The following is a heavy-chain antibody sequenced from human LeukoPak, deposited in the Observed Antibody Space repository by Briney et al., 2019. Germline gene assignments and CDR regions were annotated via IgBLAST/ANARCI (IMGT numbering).Heavy chain of an antibody. CDR2: ISSSSDYI. CDR1: GFTFSSYS. J-gene: IGHJ5*02. V-gene: IGHV3-21*01. Sequence: GGSLRLSCAASGFTFSSYSMNWVRQAPGKGLEWVSSISSSSDYIYNADSVKGRFTISRDNAKSSLYLQMNSLRAEDTAVYYCARGGSTGWQRTHWFAPWGQGTLVTVSS. CDR3: ARGGSTGWQRTHWFAP. D-gene: IGHD6-19*01.